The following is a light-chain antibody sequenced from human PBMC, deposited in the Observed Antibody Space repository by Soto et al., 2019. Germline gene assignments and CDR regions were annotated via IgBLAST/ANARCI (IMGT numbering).Light chain of an antibody. CDR2: SAS. CDR1: QGISSF. Sequence: DIQMTQSPSALSASVGDRVTITCRASQGISSFLAWYQQLPGKVPKLLIYSASTLQSGVPSRFSGSGSGTDFTLTISSLQAEDVAIYYSQKYNSGPLTFGGGTKVDIK. CDR3: QKYNSGPLT. V-gene: IGKV1-27*01. J-gene: IGKJ4*01.